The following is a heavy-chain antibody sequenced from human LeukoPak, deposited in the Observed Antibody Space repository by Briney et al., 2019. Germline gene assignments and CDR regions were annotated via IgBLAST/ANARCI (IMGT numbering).Heavy chain of an antibody. V-gene: IGHV4-39*01. J-gene: IGHJ4*02. CDR1: GAAISSGSSF. CDR2: IYYSGST. D-gene: IGHD6-19*01. CDR3: AEHKGITGYSSGWFDY. Sequence: SETLSLTCTVSGAAISSGSSFWGWIRQPPGKGLEWIGSIYYSGSTYYNPSLKSRVTISVDTSKNQFSLKLSSVTAADTAVYFCAEHKGITGYSSGWFDYWGQGTLVTVSS.